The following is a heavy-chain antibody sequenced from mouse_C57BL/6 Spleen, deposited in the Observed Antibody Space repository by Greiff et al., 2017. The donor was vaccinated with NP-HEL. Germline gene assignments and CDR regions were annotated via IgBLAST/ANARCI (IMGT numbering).Heavy chain of an antibody. J-gene: IGHJ3*01. V-gene: IGHV1-74*01. D-gene: IGHD2-4*01. CDR1: GYTFTSYW. CDR3: AIGIYYDYSWFAY. Sequence: VKLQQPGAELVKPGASVKVSCKASGYTFTSYWMHWVKQRPGQGLEWIGRIHPSDSDTNYNQKFKGKATLTVDKSSSTAYMQLSSLTSEDSAVYYCAIGIYYDYSWFAYWGQGTLVTVSA. CDR2: IHPSDSDT.